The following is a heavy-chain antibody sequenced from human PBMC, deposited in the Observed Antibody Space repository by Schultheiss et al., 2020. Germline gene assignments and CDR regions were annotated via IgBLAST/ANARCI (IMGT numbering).Heavy chain of an antibody. V-gene: IGHV1-2*02. CDR2: INPNSGGT. Sequence: ASVKVSCKASGYTFTGYYMHWVRQAPGQGLEWMGWINPNSGGTNYAQKFQGRVTMTRDTSISTAYMELSRLRSDDTAVYYCARRVVVGASNYFDYWGQGTLVTVSS. J-gene: IGHJ4*02. D-gene: IGHD1-26*01. CDR1: GYTFTGYY. CDR3: ARRVVVGASNYFDY.